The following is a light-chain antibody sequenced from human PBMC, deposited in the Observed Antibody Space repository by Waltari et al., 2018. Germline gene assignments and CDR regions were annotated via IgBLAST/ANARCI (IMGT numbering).Light chain of an antibody. CDR1: SSNIGSNT. CDR2: GNN. CDR3: AAWDDSLNGRV. V-gene: IGLV1-44*01. J-gene: IGLJ3*02. Sequence: QSVLTQPPSASGTPGQRVTISCSGSSSNIGSNTVNWYQQLPGTAPKLLIYGNNQRPSGVPDRFSGSKSGTSASLAISGLQSEEEADYYCAAWDDSLNGRVFGGGTKLTVL.